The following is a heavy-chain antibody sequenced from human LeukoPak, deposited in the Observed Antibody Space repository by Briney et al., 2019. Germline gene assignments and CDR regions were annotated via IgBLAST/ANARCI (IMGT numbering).Heavy chain of an antibody. J-gene: IGHJ4*02. CDR2: ISGSGGST. D-gene: IGHD6-19*01. Sequence: GGSLRLSCAASGFTFSTYAMSWVRQAPGKGLEWVSTISGSGGSTYYADSVKGRFTISRDNSKNTLYLQMNSLRAEDTAVYYCAKVPAIIAVAGIFDYWGQGTLVTVSS. V-gene: IGHV3-23*01. CDR1: GFTFSTYA. CDR3: AKVPAIIAVAGIFDY.